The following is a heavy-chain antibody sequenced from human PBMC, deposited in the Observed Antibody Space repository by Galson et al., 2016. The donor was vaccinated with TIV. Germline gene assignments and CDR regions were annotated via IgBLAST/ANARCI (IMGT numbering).Heavy chain of an antibody. CDR3: ARMFGLDSGYDA. D-gene: IGHD5-12*01. J-gene: IGHJ5*02. CDR1: GFTFSRYG. Sequence: SLRLSCATSGFTFSRYGMHWVRQAPGKGLEWVAVIWYEGNNRDYAGSVKGRFTISRDNSKNTLYLHMNSLRVEDTAVYYCARMFGLDSGYDAWGLGTLVTVSS. CDR2: IWYEGNNR. V-gene: IGHV3-33*01.